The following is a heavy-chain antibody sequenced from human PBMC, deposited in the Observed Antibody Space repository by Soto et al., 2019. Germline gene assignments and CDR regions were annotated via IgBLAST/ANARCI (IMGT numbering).Heavy chain of an antibody. V-gene: IGHV1-18*03. Sequence: QVQLVQSGAEVKKPGASVKVSCKASGYTFASYAISWMRQAPGQGLEWMGWISAYNGNTNYAQKLQGRVTMTTDTSTSSAYMELTSPRSDDMAVYYCARDPPPPDYWGQGTLVTVSS. CDR3: ARDPPPPDY. CDR1: GYTFASYA. CDR2: ISAYNGNT. J-gene: IGHJ4*02.